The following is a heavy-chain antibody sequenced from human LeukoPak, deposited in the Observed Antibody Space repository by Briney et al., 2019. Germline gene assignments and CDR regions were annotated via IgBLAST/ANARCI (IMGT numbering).Heavy chain of an antibody. CDR3: AKNYGGNQPYHARYFQH. V-gene: IGHV3-23*01. CDR2: TSGSGGST. CDR1: GFTFSSCA. J-gene: IGHJ1*01. Sequence: GGSLRLSCAASGFTFSSCAMSWVRQAPGKGQEWVSATSGSGGSTYYADSVKGRFTISRVNSKNTLYLQMNSLRAEDTAVYYCAKNYGGNQPYHARYFQHWGQGTLVTVSS. D-gene: IGHD4-23*01.